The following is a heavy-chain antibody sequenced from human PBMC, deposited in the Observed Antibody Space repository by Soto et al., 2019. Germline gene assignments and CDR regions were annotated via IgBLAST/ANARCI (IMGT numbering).Heavy chain of an antibody. D-gene: IGHD5-12*01. CDR3: ARGRLGYGKMYTMDV. J-gene: IGHJ6*02. CDR1: GGSISSYY. V-gene: IGHV4-59*01. CDR2: IYYSGST. Sequence: PSETLSLTCTVSGGSISSYYWSWIRQPPGKGLEWIGYIYYSGSTKYNPSLKSRVTISVDTSKNQFSLKLSSVTAADTAVYYCARGRLGYGKMYTMDVWGQGNTVTVSS.